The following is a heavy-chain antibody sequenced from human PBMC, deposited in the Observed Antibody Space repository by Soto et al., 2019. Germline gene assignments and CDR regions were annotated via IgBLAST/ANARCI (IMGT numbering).Heavy chain of an antibody. CDR2: IYSGGST. J-gene: IGHJ4*02. Sequence: EVQLVETGGGLIQPGGSLRLSCAASGFTVSSNYMSWVRQAPGKGLEWVSVIYSGGSTYYADSVKGRFTISRHNSKNALYLQMNSLRAEDTAVYYCARLIYGSGSYYDYWGQGTLVTVSS. CDR1: GFTVSSNY. D-gene: IGHD3-10*01. V-gene: IGHV3-53*02. CDR3: ARLIYGSGSYYDY.